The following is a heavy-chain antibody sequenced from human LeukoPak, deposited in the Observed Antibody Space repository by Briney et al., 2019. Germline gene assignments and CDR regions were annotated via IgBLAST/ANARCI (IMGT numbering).Heavy chain of an antibody. J-gene: IGHJ4*02. Sequence: PGGSLRLSCAASGFNFNTYSMNWVHQAPGKGLEWVSSISGSSSYIYYADSVKGRFTISRDNAKNSVYLQMSSLRAEDTAVYYCARLQWLQTGRDFFDYWGQGTLVTVSS. V-gene: IGHV3-21*01. CDR1: GFNFNTYS. CDR3: ARLQWLQTGRDFFDY. CDR2: ISGSSSYI. D-gene: IGHD6-19*01.